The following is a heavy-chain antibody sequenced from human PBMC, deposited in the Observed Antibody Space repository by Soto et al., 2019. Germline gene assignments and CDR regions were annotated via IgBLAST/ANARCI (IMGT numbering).Heavy chain of an antibody. CDR3: TTASGYSSGWYFDY. J-gene: IGHJ4*02. Sequence: EVQLVESGGGLVKPGGSLRLSCAASGFIFSNAWMSWVRQAPGKGLEWVGRIKSKTDGGTTDYAAPVKGRFTISRDDSKNTLYLQMNSLKTEDTAVYYCTTASGYSSGWYFDYWGQGTLVTVSS. V-gene: IGHV3-15*01. CDR2: IKSKTDGGTT. D-gene: IGHD6-19*01. CDR1: GFIFSNAW.